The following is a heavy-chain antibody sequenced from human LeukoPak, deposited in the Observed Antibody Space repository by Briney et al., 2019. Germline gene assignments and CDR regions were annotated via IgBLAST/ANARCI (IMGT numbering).Heavy chain of an antibody. CDR2: IFHSGGT. J-gene: IGHJ4*02. D-gene: IGHD3-16*01. CDR1: DGSISSYY. V-gene: IGHV4-59*01. CDR3: ARGVGLHVYYFDY. Sequence: SETLPLTCTVSDGSISSYYWSWIRQPPGKGLEWIGYIFHSGGTNYNPSLKSRVTMSVDTSKTQFFLKLSSVTAADTAVYYCARGVGLHVYYFDYWGQGSLVTVSS.